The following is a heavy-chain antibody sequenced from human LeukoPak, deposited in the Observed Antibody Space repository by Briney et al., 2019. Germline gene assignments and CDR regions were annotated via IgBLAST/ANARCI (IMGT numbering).Heavy chain of an antibody. CDR2: INHSGST. V-gene: IGHV4-34*01. CDR3: ARGVLRFSAYYFDY. CDR1: GFTFSSYW. D-gene: IGHD3-3*01. J-gene: IGHJ4*02. Sequence: GSLRLSCAASGFTFSSYWMSWVRQAPGKGLEWIGEINHSGSTNYNPSLKSRVTISVDTSKNQFSLKLSSVTAADTAVYYCARGVLRFSAYYFDYWGQGTLVTVSS.